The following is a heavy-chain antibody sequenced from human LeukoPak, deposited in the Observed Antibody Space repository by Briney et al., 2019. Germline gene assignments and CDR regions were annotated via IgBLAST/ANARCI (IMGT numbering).Heavy chain of an antibody. J-gene: IGHJ5*02. Sequence: FTYSNHVNSGGRRTLRERLQWVSGISESGDTSYYADSVRGRFTISRDNSKNTVSLQMNSLRGDDTAVYYCVKDLNSGTKSRSWGQGTLVSVSS. V-gene: IGHV3-23*01. CDR3: VKDLNSGTKSRS. D-gene: IGHD2-2*01. CDR2: ISESGDTS. CDR1: FTYSNHV.